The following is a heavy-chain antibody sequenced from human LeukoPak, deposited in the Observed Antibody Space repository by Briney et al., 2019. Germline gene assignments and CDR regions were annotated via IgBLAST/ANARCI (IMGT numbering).Heavy chain of an antibody. Sequence: GGSERLSCAASGFTFSSYAMHWVRQAPGKGLEWVAVISYDGSNKYYADSVKGRFTISRDNSKNTLYLQMNSLRAEDTAVYYCAKEGDYCSSTICYADYWGQGTLVTVSS. CDR1: GFTFSSYA. V-gene: IGHV3-30*04. CDR2: ISYDGSNK. D-gene: IGHD2-2*01. J-gene: IGHJ4*02. CDR3: AKEGDYCSSTICYADY.